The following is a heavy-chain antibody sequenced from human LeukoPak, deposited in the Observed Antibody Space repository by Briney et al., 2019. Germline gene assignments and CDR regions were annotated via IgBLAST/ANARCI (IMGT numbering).Heavy chain of an antibody. V-gene: IGHV4-31*03. J-gene: IGHJ4*02. CDR1: GGSISSGGYY. D-gene: IGHD6-6*01. CDR2: IYYSGST. CDR3: ARDRGSSSSQRGGSFDY. Sequence: SQTLSLTCTVSGGSISSGGYYWSWIRQHPGKGLEWIGYIYYSGSTYYNPSLKSRVTISVDTSKNQFSLKLSSVTAADTAVYYCARDRGSSSSQRGGSFDYWGQGTLVTVSS.